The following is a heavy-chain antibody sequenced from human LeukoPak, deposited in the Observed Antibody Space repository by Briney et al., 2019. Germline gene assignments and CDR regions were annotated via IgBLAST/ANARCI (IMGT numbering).Heavy chain of an antibody. CDR2: IISSGSTI. Sequence: GGSLRLSCAASGFTFSSYEMNWVRQAPGKGLGWVSYIISSGSTIYYADSVKGRFTISRDNAKNSLYLQMNSLRAEDTAVYYCASHSEYGDYFDYWGQGTLVTVSS. J-gene: IGHJ4*02. CDR1: GFTFSSYE. D-gene: IGHD4-17*01. CDR3: ASHSEYGDYFDY. V-gene: IGHV3-48*03.